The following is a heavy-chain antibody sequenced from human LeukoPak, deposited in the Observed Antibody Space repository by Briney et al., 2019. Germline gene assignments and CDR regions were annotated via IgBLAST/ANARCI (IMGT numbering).Heavy chain of an antibody. Sequence: XXXKAXXYTFXXXXMSWVXXAPGXXLXXXXXXXAXNGNTNSAQTLQGRVTMTTDTSTSTAYMELRSLRSDDTAVYYCASVYIAVAGQRALFGYFQHWGQGTLVTVSS. CDR2: XXAXNGNT. D-gene: IGHD6-19*01. V-gene: IGHV1-18*01. CDR3: ASVYIAVAGQRALFGYFQH. CDR1: XYTFXXXX. J-gene: IGHJ1*01.